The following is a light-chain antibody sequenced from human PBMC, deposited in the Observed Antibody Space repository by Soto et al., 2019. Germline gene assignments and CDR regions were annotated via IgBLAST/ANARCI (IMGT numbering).Light chain of an antibody. CDR1: QDIAIY. CDR3: QQLRLYPST. Sequence: IQFTQSPSSLSASVGDRVTITCRASQDIAIYLAWYQQKPGEAPKLLIYAASTLYGGVPSKFRGNGSGTDFALSITSLRAEDFATYYCQQLRLYPSTFGGGTSVEIK. V-gene: IGKV1-9*01. J-gene: IGKJ4*01. CDR2: AAS.